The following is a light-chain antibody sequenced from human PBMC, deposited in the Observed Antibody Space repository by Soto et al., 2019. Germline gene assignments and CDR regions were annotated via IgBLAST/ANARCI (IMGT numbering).Light chain of an antibody. CDR2: END. CDR1: SSNLGNYY. J-gene: IGLJ1*01. V-gene: IGLV1-51*02. Sequence: QSVLTQPPSVSAAPGQKVTMSCSGGSSNLGNYYVSWHQQLPVTAPKLLIYENDKRPSGIPDRFSGSKSGTSASLGITGLQTGDEADYYCGTWDSSLSIFVVGTGTKVTVL. CDR3: GTWDSSLSIFV.